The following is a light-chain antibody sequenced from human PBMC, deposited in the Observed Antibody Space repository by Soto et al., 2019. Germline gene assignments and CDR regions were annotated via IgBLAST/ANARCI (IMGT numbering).Light chain of an antibody. CDR3: SSYTTSSTVV. CDR2: EVS. J-gene: IGLJ1*01. Sequence: QSVLTQPASVSGSPGQSITISCTVTSSDIGYYNYVSWYQQHPGKAPKLIIYEVSNRPSGVSNRFSGSKSANTASLTISGLQAEDEADYHCSSYTTSSTVVFGAGTKVTVL. CDR1: SSDIGYYNY. V-gene: IGLV2-14*01.